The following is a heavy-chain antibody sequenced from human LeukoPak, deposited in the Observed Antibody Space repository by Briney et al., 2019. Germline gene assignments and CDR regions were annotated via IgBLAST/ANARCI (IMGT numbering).Heavy chain of an antibody. D-gene: IGHD3-22*01. CDR3: ATQPDSSGYYYTFDY. CDR2: INPNSGGT. V-gene: IGHV1-2*02. Sequence: ASVKVSCKASGYTFTGYYMHWVRQAPGQGLEWMGWINPNSGGTNYAQKFQGRVTMTRDTSISTAYMELSRLRSDDTAVYYCATQPDSSGYYYTFDYWGQGTLVTVSS. J-gene: IGHJ4*02. CDR1: GYTFTGYY.